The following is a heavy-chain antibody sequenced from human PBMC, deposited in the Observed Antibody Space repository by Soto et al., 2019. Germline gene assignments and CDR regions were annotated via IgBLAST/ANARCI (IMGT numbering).Heavy chain of an antibody. CDR1: GGSFSTYG. J-gene: IGHJ4*02. D-gene: IGHD4-17*01. CDR3: ARELDPYYGGNSLSLDY. V-gene: IGHV1-69*13. CDR2: IIPKFGTT. Sequence: QVQLVQSGAEVKKPGSSVKVSCKASGGSFSTYGINWVRLAPGQGLEWMGGIIPKFGTTNHAQKFRGRVTITADASTTTAYVERNYLRSEDTAASFCARELDPYYGGNSLSLDYWGQGTLVTVSS.